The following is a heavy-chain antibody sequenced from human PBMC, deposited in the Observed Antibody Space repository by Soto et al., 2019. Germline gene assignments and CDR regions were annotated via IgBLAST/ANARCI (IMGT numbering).Heavy chain of an antibody. Sequence: SETLSLTCTVYGGSISSGGYYWSWIRQHPGKGLEWIGYIHHSGSILYNPSLKSRVSISVDTSKNQFSLHLSSVIAADTAVYFCAREDDGGDSLDVWGQGTTVTVSS. J-gene: IGHJ6*02. D-gene: IGHD2-21*02. CDR1: GGSISSGGYY. CDR3: AREDDGGDSLDV. V-gene: IGHV4-30-4*08. CDR2: IHHSGSI.